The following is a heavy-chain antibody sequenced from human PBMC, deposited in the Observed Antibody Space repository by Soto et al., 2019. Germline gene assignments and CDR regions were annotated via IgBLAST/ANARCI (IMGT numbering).Heavy chain of an antibody. CDR2: IYYSGST. V-gene: IGHV4-59*08. D-gene: IGHD2-15*01. J-gene: IGHJ6*03. Sequence: QVQLQESGPGLVKPSETLSLTCTVSGGSISSYYWSWIRQPPGKGLEWIGYIYYSGSTNYNPSLKSRVPISVDTSKNQFSLKLSSVTAADTAVYYCARSSVGGYYYYYYMDVWGKGTTVTVSS. CDR3: ARSSVGGYYYYYYMDV. CDR1: GGSISSYY.